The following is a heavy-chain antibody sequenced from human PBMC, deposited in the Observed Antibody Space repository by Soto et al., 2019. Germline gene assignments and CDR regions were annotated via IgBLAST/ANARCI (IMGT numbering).Heavy chain of an antibody. CDR2: ISFDGSTK. CDR3: ARSPGYCSTARCYGRDFAMDV. D-gene: IGHD2-2*01. J-gene: IGHJ6*02. CDR1: RFTFSNYA. V-gene: IGHV3-30-3*01. Sequence: QVQLVEFGGGVVQPGRSLRLSCAASRFTFSNYAMHWVRQAPGKGLQWVALISFDGSTKYYAYSVKGRFTISRDNSKNTLYLQMISLRAEDTAVYYCARSPGYCSTARCYGRDFAMDVWGQGTTVTVSS.